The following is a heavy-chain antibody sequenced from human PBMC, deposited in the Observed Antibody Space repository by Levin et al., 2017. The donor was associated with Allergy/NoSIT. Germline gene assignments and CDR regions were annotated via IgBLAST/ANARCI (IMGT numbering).Heavy chain of an antibody. CDR3: AKDWRWEIDNYGMNV. V-gene: IGHV3-30*18. Sequence: GGSLRLSCAASGFSFTNYGMHWDRQAPGKGLEWVAVISHDGSKKYYADSVKGRFTISRDNSKSTLYLIMDSLRAEDTAVYDCAKDWRWEIDNYGMNVWGQGTTVTVSS. D-gene: IGHD1-26*01. CDR2: ISHDGSKK. CDR1: GFSFTNYG. J-gene: IGHJ6*02.